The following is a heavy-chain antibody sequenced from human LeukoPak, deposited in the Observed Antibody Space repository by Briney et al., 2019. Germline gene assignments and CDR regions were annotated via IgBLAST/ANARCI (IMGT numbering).Heavy chain of an antibody. V-gene: IGHV3-21*01. Sequence: GGSLRLSCAASGFTFSSYSMNWVRQAPGKGLEWVSSISSSSSYIYYADSVKGRFTISRDNAKNSLYLQMNSLRAEDTAVYYCARLKCGYCSSTSCKGECYYGMDVWGQGTTVTVSS. CDR2: ISSSSSYI. CDR3: ARLKCGYCSSTSCKGECYYGMDV. J-gene: IGHJ6*02. CDR1: GFTFSSYS. D-gene: IGHD2-2*03.